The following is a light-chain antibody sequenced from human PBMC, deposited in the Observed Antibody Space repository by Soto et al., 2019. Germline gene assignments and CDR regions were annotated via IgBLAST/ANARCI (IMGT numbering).Light chain of an antibody. CDR2: DTS. J-gene: IGLJ7*01. Sequence: QAVVTQEPSLTVSPGGTVTLTCGSSTGDVTSGHDPYRFQQKPGQAPRTLIYDTSNKHSWTPARFSGSLRGGKAALTLSGAQPEDEAEYSCLLSYSCARPHAVFGGGTQLTVL. CDR3: LLSYSCARPHAV. CDR1: TGDVTSGHD. V-gene: IGLV7-46*01.